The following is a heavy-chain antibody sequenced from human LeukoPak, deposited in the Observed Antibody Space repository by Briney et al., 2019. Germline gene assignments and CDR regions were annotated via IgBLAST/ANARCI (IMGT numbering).Heavy chain of an antibody. J-gene: IGHJ4*02. Sequence: GGSLRLSCAASGFTFSSYAMYWVRQAPGKGLEWVSGIFGSGGSTHYADSVKGRFTISRDNSKNTVYLQMNSLRAEGTAVYYCAKTTTGYSSGRFPGWPVDYWGQGTLVTVSS. CDR3: AKTTTGYSSGRFPGWPVDY. V-gene: IGHV3-23*01. CDR2: IFGSGGST. D-gene: IGHD6-19*01. CDR1: GFTFSSYA.